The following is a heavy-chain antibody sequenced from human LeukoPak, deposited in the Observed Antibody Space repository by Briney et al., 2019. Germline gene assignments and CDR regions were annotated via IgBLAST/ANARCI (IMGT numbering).Heavy chain of an antibody. D-gene: IGHD2-2*01. Sequence: GRSLRLSCAASGFTFSDYYMSWIRQAPGKGLEWVSYISSSGSTIYYADSVKGRFTISRDNAKNSLYLQMNSLRAEDTAVYYCARDLVVPAANSNYWGQGTLVTVSS. CDR3: ARDLVVPAANSNY. J-gene: IGHJ4*02. V-gene: IGHV3-11*01. CDR2: ISSSGSTI. CDR1: GFTFSDYY.